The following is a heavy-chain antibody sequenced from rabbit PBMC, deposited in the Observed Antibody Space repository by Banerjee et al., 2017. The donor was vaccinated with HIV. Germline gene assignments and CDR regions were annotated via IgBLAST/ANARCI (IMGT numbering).Heavy chain of an antibody. D-gene: IGHD4-1*01. CDR2: LYPIYGAT. CDR1: GFDFSSYG. CDR3: ARGLVAGVIDL. J-gene: IGHJ4*01. V-gene: IGHV1S47*01. Sequence: QEQLVESGGGLVQPGGSLKLSCKASGFDFSSYGVSWVRQAPGKGLEWIAFLYPIYGATDYASWVNGRFTVSLDNAQNTVFLQMTSLTAADTATYFCARGLVAGVIDLWGPGTLVTVS.